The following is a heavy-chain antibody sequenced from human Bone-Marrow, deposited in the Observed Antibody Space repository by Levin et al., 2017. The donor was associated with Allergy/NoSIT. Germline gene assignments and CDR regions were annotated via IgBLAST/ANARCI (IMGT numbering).Heavy chain of an antibody. D-gene: IGHD6-19*01. CDR3: AKDSRRSSGWYYFDY. CDR2: LTNSGDGT. J-gene: IGHJ4*02. Sequence: QTGGSLRLSCAASGFTFSSYSMGWVRQAPGKGLEWVSALTNSGDGTYYTDSVKGQFTISRDNSKNTLYLQMNSLRAADTAIYYCAKDSRRSSGWYYFDYWGQGTLVTVSS. CDR1: GFTFSSYS. V-gene: IGHV3-23*01.